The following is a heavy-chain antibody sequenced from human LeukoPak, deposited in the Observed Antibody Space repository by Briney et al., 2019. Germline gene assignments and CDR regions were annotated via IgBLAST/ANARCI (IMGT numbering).Heavy chain of an antibody. D-gene: IGHD3-22*01. CDR1: GFTFSSYA. Sequence: PGGSLRLSCAASGFTFSSYAVSWVRQAPGKGLEWVSAISGSGGSTYYADSVKGRFTISRDNSKNTLYLQMNSLRAEDTAVYYCAKDGLDSYYDSSGYYTWGQGTLVTVSS. J-gene: IGHJ5*02. V-gene: IGHV3-23*01. CDR3: AKDGLDSYYDSSGYYT. CDR2: ISGSGGST.